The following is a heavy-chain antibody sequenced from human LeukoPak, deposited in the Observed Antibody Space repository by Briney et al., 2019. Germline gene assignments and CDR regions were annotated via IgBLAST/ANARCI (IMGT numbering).Heavy chain of an antibody. J-gene: IGHJ4*02. CDR2: ISYDGSNK. V-gene: IGHV3-30*18. Sequence: GGSLRLSCAASGFTFSSYGMHWVRQAPGKGLEWVAVISYDGSNKYYADSVKGRFTISRDNSKNTLYLQMNSLRAEDTAVYYCAKDLGSSWYRDWGQGTLVTVSS. CDR3: AKDLGSSWYRD. D-gene: IGHD6-13*01. CDR1: GFTFSSYG.